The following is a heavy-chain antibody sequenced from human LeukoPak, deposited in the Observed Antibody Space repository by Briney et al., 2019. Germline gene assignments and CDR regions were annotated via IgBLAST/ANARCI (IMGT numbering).Heavy chain of an antibody. J-gene: IGHJ4*02. CDR2: MRPTDAYT. CDR1: GFSLTSNY. CDR3: AREGAVALKHFNL. Sequence: ASVKVSCTASGFSLTSNYMHWVRQAPGQGLEWMGYMRPTDAYTGYAPKFQGRVTVTRDTSTNTVYMELSSLRSDDTAVYYCAREGAVALKHFNLWGQGTLVTVSS. D-gene: IGHD6-19*01. V-gene: IGHV1-46*01.